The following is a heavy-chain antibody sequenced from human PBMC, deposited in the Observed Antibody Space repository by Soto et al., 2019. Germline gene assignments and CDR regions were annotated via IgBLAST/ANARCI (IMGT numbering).Heavy chain of an antibody. V-gene: IGHV3-7*04. CDR2: IKEDGREK. J-gene: IGHJ4*02. CDR1: GFSFSSHW. Sequence: EVQLVESGGGLVQSGGSLRLSCAASGFSFSSHWMSWVRQAPGKGLAWVANIKEDGREKYYVDSVKGRFTISRDNAKNSLYVQMNSLGAEDTAVYYCARVSKALYVYIGYVTEHRALDYWGQGTLVTVSS. CDR3: ARVSKALYVYIGYVTEHRALDY. D-gene: IGHD5-12*01.